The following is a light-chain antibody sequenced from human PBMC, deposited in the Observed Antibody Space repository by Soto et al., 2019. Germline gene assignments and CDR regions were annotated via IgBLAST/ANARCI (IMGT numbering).Light chain of an antibody. J-gene: IGLJ1*01. Sequence: SYELTQTSSVSVAPGQTGRISCGGNNIGGKSVHWYQQKPGQASVVVVYDDSDRPSGIPERFSGSNSGNTATLTISRVEAGDEADYHCQVWDDNSDHHVFGTGTKVTVL. V-gene: IGLV3-21*02. CDR2: DDS. CDR1: NIGGKS. CDR3: QVWDDNSDHHV.